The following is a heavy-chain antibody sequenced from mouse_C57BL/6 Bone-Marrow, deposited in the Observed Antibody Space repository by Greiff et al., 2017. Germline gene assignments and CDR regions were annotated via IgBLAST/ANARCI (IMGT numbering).Heavy chain of an antibody. D-gene: IGHD4-1*01. J-gene: IGHJ1*03. V-gene: IGHV10-1*01. CDR1: GFSFNTYA. CDR2: IRSKSNNYAT. CDR3: VRHGDWDVGWYFDV. Sequence: EVKLVESGGGLVQPKGSLKLSCAASGFSFNTYAMNWVRQAPGKGLEWVARIRSKSNNYATYYADSVKDRFTISRDDSESMLYLQMNNLKTEDTAMYYCVRHGDWDVGWYFDVWGTGTTVTVSS.